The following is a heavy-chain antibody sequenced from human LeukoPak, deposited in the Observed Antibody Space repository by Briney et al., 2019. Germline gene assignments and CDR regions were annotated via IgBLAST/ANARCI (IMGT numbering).Heavy chain of an antibody. CDR1: GYTFTSYG. Sequence: ASVKVSCKASGYTFTSYGISWVRQAPGQGLEWMGWISAYNGNTNYAQKLQGRVTMTTDTSTSTAYMELRSLRSDDTAVYYCARDLYDFWSGYWDYWGQGTLVTVSS. CDR2: ISAYNGNT. V-gene: IGHV1-18*01. J-gene: IGHJ4*02. D-gene: IGHD3-3*01. CDR3: ARDLYDFWSGYWDY.